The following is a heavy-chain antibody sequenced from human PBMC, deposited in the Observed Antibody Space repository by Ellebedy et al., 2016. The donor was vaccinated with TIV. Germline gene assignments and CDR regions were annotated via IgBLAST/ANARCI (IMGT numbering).Heavy chain of an antibody. CDR2: IYSDGNST. V-gene: IGHV3-74*01. D-gene: IGHD6-13*01. J-gene: IGHJ2*01. Sequence: HTGGSLRLSCAASGFTFSSYWMHWVRQAPGKGLVWVSRIYSDGNSTNYADSVRGRFTISRDNAKNTLYLQMNSLRAEDTAVYYCAREAAAGSGRYFDLWGRGTLVTFSS. CDR3: AREAAAGSGRYFDL. CDR1: GFTFSSYW.